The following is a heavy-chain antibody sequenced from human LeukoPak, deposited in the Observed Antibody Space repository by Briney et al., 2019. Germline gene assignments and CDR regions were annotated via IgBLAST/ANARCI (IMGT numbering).Heavy chain of an antibody. D-gene: IGHD3-3*01. CDR1: GFTFSSYW. Sequence: GGSLRLSCAASGFTFSSYWMIWVRQAPGKGLEWVANIKQDGSEKYYVDSVKGRFTISRDNAKNSLYLQMNSLRAEDTAVYYCARVIHAYYDFWSGYYTGYYYYYYMDVWGKGTTVTVSS. V-gene: IGHV3-7*01. CDR3: ARVIHAYYDFWSGYYTGYYYYYYMDV. CDR2: IKQDGSEK. J-gene: IGHJ6*03.